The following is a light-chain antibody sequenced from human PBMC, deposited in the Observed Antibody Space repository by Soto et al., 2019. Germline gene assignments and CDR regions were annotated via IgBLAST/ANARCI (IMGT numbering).Light chain of an antibody. V-gene: IGKV1-5*03. CDR2: LAS. CDR3: QQYNSFPLT. J-gene: IGKJ4*01. Sequence: DIQMTQSPSTLSGSVGDRVTITCRASQTISSWLAWYQQKPGKAPKLLIYLASSLESGVPSRFSGSGSGTEFTLTISSLQPDDFATYYCQQYNSFPLTFGGGTKVDIK. CDR1: QTISSW.